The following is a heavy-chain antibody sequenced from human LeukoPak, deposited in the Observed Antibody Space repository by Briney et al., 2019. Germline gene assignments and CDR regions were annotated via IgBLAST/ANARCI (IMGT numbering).Heavy chain of an antibody. CDR3: ARGSRFLEWLLSGYYYYYMDV. D-gene: IGHD3-3*01. Sequence: ASVKVSCKASGYTFTSYYMHWVRQAPGQGLEWMGIINPSGASTSYAQKFQGRVTMTRDTSTSTVYMELSSLRSEDTAVYYCARGSRFLEWLLSGYYYYYMDVWGKGTTVTVSS. CDR1: GYTFTSYY. J-gene: IGHJ6*03. CDR2: INPSGAST. V-gene: IGHV1-46*01.